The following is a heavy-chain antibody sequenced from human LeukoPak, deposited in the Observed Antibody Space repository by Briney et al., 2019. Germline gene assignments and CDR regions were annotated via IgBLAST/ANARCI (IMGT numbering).Heavy chain of an antibody. V-gene: IGHV4-34*01. CDR3: ARINRRRLYGDLRSTYYYYYYGMDV. CDR2: INHSGST. CDR1: GGSFRGYY. Sequence: PSETLSLTCAVYGGSFRGYYWSWIRQPPGKGLEWIGEINHSGSTNYNPSLKSRVTISVDTSKNQFSLKLSSVTAADTAVYYCARINRRRLYGDLRSTYYYYYYGMDVWGQGTTVTVSS. D-gene: IGHD4-17*01. J-gene: IGHJ6*02.